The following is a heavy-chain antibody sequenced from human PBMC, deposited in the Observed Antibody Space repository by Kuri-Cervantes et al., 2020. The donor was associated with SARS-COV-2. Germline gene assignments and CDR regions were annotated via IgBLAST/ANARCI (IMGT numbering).Heavy chain of an antibody. CDR3: ARAEKRTIFGVVNYHYYGMDV. J-gene: IGHJ6*02. CDR2: IWYDGSNK. V-gene: IGHV3-33*08. Sequence: GESLKISCAASGFSFNNYAMTWVRQAPGKGLEWVAVIWYDGSNKYYADSVKGRFTISRDNSKNTLYLQMNSLRAEDTAVYYCARAEKRTIFGVVNYHYYGMDVWGQGTTVTVSS. D-gene: IGHD3-3*01. CDR1: GFSFNNYA.